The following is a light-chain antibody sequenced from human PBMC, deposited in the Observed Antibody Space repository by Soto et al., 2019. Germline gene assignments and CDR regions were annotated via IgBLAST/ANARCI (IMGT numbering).Light chain of an antibody. V-gene: IGLV1-44*01. CDR3: AAWDDSLSGYV. Sequence: ELTQPPSASGTPGQRVTISCSGSTSNIGSNTVNWYQQLPGTAPKLLIYSNNQRPSGVPDRFSGSKSGTSASLAISGLQSEDEADYYCAAWDDSLSGYVFGTGTKVTV. J-gene: IGLJ1*01. CDR1: TSNIGSNT. CDR2: SNN.